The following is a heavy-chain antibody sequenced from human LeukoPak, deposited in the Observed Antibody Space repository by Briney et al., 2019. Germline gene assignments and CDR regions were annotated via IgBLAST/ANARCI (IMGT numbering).Heavy chain of an antibody. CDR2: INPNSGGT. V-gene: IGHV1-2*02. CDR1: GYTFTGYY. D-gene: IGHD3-16*01. Sequence: VASVKVSCKASGYTFTGYYMHWVRQAPGQGLEWMGWINPNSGGTNYAQKFQGRVTMTRDTSISTAYMELSRLRSDDTAVYYCARDWGSVYYYYYMDVWGKGTTVTVSS. CDR3: ARDWGSVYYYYYMDV. J-gene: IGHJ6*03.